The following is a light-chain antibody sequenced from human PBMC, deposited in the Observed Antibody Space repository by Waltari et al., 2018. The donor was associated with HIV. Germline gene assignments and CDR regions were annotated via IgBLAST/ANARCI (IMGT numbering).Light chain of an antibody. J-gene: IGKJ1*01. CDR2: WAS. V-gene: IGKV4-1*01. Sequence: DIVMTQSPHSLALSLGERATINCKSSQSIFYSSKNANFLAWYQQKPGQSPKLLIYWASTRASGVPDRFSGSGSRTDFTLSISSLQSEDVAFYFCQQYYSTPPTFGQGTRVEIK. CDR3: QQYYSTPPT. CDR1: QSIFYSSKNANF.